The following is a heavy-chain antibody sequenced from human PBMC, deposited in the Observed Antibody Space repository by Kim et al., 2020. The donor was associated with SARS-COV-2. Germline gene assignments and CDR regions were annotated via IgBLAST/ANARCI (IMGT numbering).Heavy chain of an antibody. CDR1: GFTFSSYA. V-gene: IGHV3-30*04. CDR2: ISYDGSNK. Sequence: GGSLRLSCAASGFTFSSYAMHWVRQAPGKGLEWVAVISYDGSNKYYADSVKGRFTISRDNSKNTLYLQMNSLRAEDTAVYYCARALYTYYDFWSGSDAFDIWGQGTMVTVSS. D-gene: IGHD3-3*01. CDR3: ARALYTYYDFWSGSDAFDI. J-gene: IGHJ3*02.